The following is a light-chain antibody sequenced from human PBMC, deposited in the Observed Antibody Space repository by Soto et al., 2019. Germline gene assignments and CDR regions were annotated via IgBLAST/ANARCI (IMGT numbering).Light chain of an antibody. J-gene: IGKJ5*01. Sequence: EVVMTQSPATLSLSPGERATLSCRASQSISTYLAWYQQKPGQAPRLLITDASQRATGVPARFSGSGSGTDFTLTISPVEPDDLVIYYCLHRSDWPPGNTFGHGTRLEIK. CDR2: DAS. CDR1: QSISTY. V-gene: IGKV3-11*01. CDR3: LHRSDWPPGNT.